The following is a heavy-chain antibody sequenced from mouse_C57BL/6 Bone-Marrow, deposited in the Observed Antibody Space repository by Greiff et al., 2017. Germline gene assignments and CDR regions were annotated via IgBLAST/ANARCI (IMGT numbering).Heavy chain of an antibody. J-gene: IGHJ1*03. D-gene: IGHD1-1*01. CDR3: GKDLYYGSSHWYFDV. V-gene: IGHV1-39*01. CDR1: GYSFTDYN. Sequence: EVKLVESGPELVKPGASVKISCKASGYSFTDYNMNWVKQSNGKSLEWIGVINPNYGTTSYNQKFKGKATLTVDQSSSTAYMQLNSLTSEDSAVYYCGKDLYYGSSHWYFDVWGTGTTVTVSS. CDR2: INPNYGTT.